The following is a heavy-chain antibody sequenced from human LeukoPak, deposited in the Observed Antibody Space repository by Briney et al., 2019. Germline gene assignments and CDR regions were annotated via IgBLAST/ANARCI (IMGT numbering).Heavy chain of an antibody. CDR2: ISGNSNYI. CDR3: ARSYSTSWYIHYYMDV. V-gene: IGHV3-11*06. CDR1: GFSFNESY. D-gene: IGHD6-13*01. Sequence: GGSLRLSCAASGFSFNESYMTWIRQAPGKGLEWVSSISGNSNYIYYADSVKGRFTISRDNAKNSLYLQMNSLRAEDTAVYYCARSYSTSWYIHYYMDVWGKGTTVTVSS. J-gene: IGHJ6*03.